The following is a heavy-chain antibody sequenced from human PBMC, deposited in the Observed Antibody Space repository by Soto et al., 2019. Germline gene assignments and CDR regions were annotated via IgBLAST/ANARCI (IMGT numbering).Heavy chain of an antibody. J-gene: IGHJ4*02. V-gene: IGHV3-74*01. CDR1: GFTFSNYW. CDR2: INSDGRST. D-gene: IGHD6-6*01. CDR3: ARPSTSPRFDS. Sequence: GGSLILSCAASGFTFSNYWMHWVRQAPGKGLVWVSRINSDGRSTSYADSVKGRFTISRDNAKNTLYLQMNSLRAEDTAVYYCARPSTSPRFDSWGQGTLVTVSS.